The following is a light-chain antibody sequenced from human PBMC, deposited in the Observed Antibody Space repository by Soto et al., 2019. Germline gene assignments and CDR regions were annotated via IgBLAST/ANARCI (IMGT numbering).Light chain of an antibody. CDR3: QQYNNWPPLT. J-gene: IGKJ4*01. Sequence: EIVMTQSPATLSVSPGERATLSCRASQSVSSNLAWYQQKPGQAPRLLIYGASTRATGIPARFSGSGSGTEFTLTISSLQSEDFAVYYCQQYNNWPPLTFGGGTKVDNK. V-gene: IGKV3-15*01. CDR1: QSVSSN. CDR2: GAS.